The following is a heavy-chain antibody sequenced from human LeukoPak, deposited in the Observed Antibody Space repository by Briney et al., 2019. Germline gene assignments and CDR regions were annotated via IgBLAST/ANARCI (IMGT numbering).Heavy chain of an antibody. CDR3: ARGGVVPAAIGAFDI. J-gene: IGHJ3*02. CDR2: MNPNSGNT. CDR1: GYTFTSYD. V-gene: IGHV1-8*03. D-gene: IGHD2-2*02. Sequence: ASVKVSCKASGYTFTSYDINWVRQATGQGLEWMGWMNPNSGNTGYAQKFQGRATITRNTSISTAYMELSSLRSEDTAVYYCARGGVVPAAIGAFDIWGQGTMVTVSS.